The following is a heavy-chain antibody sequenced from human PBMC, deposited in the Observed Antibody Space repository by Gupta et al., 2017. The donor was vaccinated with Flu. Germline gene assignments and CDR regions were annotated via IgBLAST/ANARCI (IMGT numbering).Heavy chain of an antibody. V-gene: IGHV3-30*18. D-gene: IGHD6-19*01. Sequence: EWVPVISYDGSNKYYADSVKGRFTISRDNSKNTLYLQMNSLRAEDTAVYYCAKDVGDSSGWYPPYYWGQGTLVTVSS. J-gene: IGHJ4*02. CDR3: AKDVGDSSGWYPPYY. CDR2: ISYDGSNK.